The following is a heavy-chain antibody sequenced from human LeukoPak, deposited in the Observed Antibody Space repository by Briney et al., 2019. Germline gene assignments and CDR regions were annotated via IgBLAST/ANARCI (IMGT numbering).Heavy chain of an antibody. CDR2: IYYSRST. CDR3: ARWGIVGATGAAPNYYYYGMDV. D-gene: IGHD1-26*01. CDR1: GGSISSYY. J-gene: IGHJ6*02. Sequence: SETLSLTCTVSGGSISSYYWSWIRQPPGKGLEWIGYIYYSRSTNYNPSLKSRVTISVDTSKNQFSLKLSSVTAADTAVYYCARWGIVGATGAAPNYYYYGMDVWGQGTTVTVPS. V-gene: IGHV4-59*01.